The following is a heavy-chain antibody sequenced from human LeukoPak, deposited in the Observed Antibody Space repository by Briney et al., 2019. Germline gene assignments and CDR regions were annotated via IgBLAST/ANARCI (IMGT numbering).Heavy chain of an antibody. Sequence: GASVKVSCKTSGGTLSRNAISWVRQAPGQGLEWMGEIIPIFGTANYAQKSQGRVTITADESTSTAYMELSSLRSEDTAVYYCARVVTPRYCTTPSCYWKGWFDPWGQGTLVTVSS. J-gene: IGHJ5*02. CDR1: GGTLSRNA. CDR3: ARVVTPRYCTTPSCYWKGWFDP. CDR2: IIPIFGTA. V-gene: IGHV1-69*13. D-gene: IGHD2-2*01.